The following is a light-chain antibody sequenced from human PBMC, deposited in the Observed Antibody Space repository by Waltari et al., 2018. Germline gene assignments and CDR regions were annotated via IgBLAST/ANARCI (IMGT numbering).Light chain of an antibody. CDR3: ATWDDSLSGRV. CDR2: ANY. J-gene: IGLJ3*02. CDR1: TSNSGTTP. V-gene: IGLV1-44*01. Sequence: QSLLPQPPSTSGTPGQRVTISSSGSTSNSGTTPLTWYQLLPGTAPKTFIFANYHRPSGVPDRFSASKSGTSASLVISGLQSEDEADYFCATWDDSLSGRVFGGGTKVTVL.